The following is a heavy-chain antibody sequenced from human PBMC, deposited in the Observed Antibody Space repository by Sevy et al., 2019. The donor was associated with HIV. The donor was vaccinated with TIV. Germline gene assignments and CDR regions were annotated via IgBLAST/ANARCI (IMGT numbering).Heavy chain of an antibody. D-gene: IGHD6-6*01. V-gene: IGHV3-49*03. CDR2: IRSKAYGGTT. J-gene: IGHJ3*02. Sequence: GGSLILSCTASGFTFGDYAMSWFRQAPGKGLEWVGFIRSKAYGGTTEYAASVKGRFTISRDDSKSIAYLQMNSLKTEDTAVYYCTRATAARHIDAFDIWGQGTMVTVSS. CDR1: GFTFGDYA. CDR3: TRATAARHIDAFDI.